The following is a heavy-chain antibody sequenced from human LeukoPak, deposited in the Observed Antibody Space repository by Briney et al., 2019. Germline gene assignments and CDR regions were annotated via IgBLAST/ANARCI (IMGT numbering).Heavy chain of an antibody. V-gene: IGHV4-59*08. D-gene: IGHD3-16*02. CDR1: GGSIGTYY. CDR3: ARHIGGGIEDMDV. Sequence: PSETLSLTCTVSGGSIGTYYWSWIRQSPGKGLEWIGYIYVTGTRYNPYLQSRVAISVDRSRNQFFLKMSSVTAADTAVYYCARHIGGGIEDMDVWGKGTKVIVSS. J-gene: IGHJ6*03. CDR2: IYVTGT.